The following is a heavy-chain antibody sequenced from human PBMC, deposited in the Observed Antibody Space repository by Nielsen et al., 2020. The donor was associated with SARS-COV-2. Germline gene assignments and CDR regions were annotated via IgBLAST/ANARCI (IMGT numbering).Heavy chain of an antibody. CDR1: GFTLSNYN. CDR2: INRDGSVT. D-gene: IGHD5-24*01. CDR3: VREGDGYHSYCYGLDV. Sequence: GGSLRLSCAASGFTLSNYNMHWVRQGPGKGLVWVSRINRDGSVTNYADSVKGRFTISRDNGGNTLYLQVNSLRAEDTAVYYCVREGDGYHSYCYGLDVWGRGTTVTVSS. V-gene: IGHV3-74*01. J-gene: IGHJ6*02.